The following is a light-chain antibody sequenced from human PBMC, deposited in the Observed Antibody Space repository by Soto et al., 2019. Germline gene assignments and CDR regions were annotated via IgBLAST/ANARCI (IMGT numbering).Light chain of an antibody. J-gene: IGLJ2*01. V-gene: IGLV1-51*01. CDR1: SSNIGNNY. CDR3: ATWDSSLSAGV. CDR2: DND. Sequence: QSVLTQPPSVSAAPGEKVTISCSGSSSNIGNNYVSWYQQLPGIPPKLLIYDNDNRPSGIPDRFSGSKSGTSATLGITGLQTGDEADYYCATWDSSLSAGVFGGGTKLTVL.